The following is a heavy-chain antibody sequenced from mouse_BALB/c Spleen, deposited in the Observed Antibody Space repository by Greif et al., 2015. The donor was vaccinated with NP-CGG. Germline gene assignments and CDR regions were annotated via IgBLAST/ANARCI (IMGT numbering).Heavy chain of an antibody. Sequence: DVKLQESGAELVKPGASVKLSCTASGFNIKDTYMHWVKQRPEQGLEWIGRIDPANGNTKYDPKFQGKATITADTSSNTPSLQLSSRTSEDTAVYYCANWDWYFDVWGAGTTVTVSP. CDR3: ANWDWYFDV. D-gene: IGHD4-1*01. J-gene: IGHJ1*01. V-gene: IGHV14-3*02. CDR2: IDPANGNT. CDR1: GFNIKDTY.